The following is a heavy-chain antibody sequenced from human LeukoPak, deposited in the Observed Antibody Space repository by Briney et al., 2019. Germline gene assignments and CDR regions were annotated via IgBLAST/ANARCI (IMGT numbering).Heavy chain of an antibody. J-gene: IGHJ3*02. CDR3: ARDRAVAGRVSAFDI. D-gene: IGHD6-19*01. Sequence: GGSLRLSCAASGFTFSDYYMSWIRQAPGKGLEWVSYISSSGSTIYYADSVKGRSTISRDNAKNSLYLQMNSLRAEDTAVYYCARDRAVAGRVSAFDIWGQGTMVTVSS. V-gene: IGHV3-11*04. CDR2: ISSSGSTI. CDR1: GFTFSDYY.